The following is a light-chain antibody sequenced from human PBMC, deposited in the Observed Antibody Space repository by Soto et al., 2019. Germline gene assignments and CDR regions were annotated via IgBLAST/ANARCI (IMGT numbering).Light chain of an antibody. CDR2: AAS. CDR3: QQSYSPPPVT. J-gene: IGKJ5*01. Sequence: DIQMTQSPSSLSASVGDRVTITCRASQSISSYLNWYQQKPGKAPKLLIYAASRLQSGVPTRFSGSGAGTDFSLTISSLQPEDFATCYCQQSYSPPPVTFGQGTRLEIK. V-gene: IGKV1-39*01. CDR1: QSISSY.